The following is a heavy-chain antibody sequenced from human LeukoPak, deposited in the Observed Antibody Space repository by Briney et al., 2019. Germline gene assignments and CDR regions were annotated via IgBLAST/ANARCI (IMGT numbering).Heavy chain of an antibody. J-gene: IGHJ6*03. V-gene: IGHV4-4*07. CDR3: AREGDYGDYSKSFYYMDV. CDR2: IHTSENT. CDR1: GGYIGGYY. Sequence: SETLSLTCTVSGGYIGGYYWSWIRQPAGKGLEWIGRIHTSENTDYNPSLKSRVTMSVDMSTSQFSLRLTSVTAADTAVYYCAREGDYGDYSKSFYYMDVWGKGTTVTVSS. D-gene: IGHD4-17*01.